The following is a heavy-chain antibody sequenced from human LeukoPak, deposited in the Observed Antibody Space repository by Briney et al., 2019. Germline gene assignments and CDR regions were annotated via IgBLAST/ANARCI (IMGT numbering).Heavy chain of an antibody. V-gene: IGHV3-13*01. Sequence: GGSLRLSCAASGFTFSSYDMHWVRQATGKGLEWVSAIGTAGDTYYPGSVKGRFTISRENAKNSLYLQMNSLGAGDTAVYYCARALDYYGSGSPYYYGMDVWGQGTTVTVSS. J-gene: IGHJ6*02. CDR3: ARALDYYGSGSPYYYGMDV. D-gene: IGHD3-10*01. CDR2: IGTAGDT. CDR1: GFTFSSYD.